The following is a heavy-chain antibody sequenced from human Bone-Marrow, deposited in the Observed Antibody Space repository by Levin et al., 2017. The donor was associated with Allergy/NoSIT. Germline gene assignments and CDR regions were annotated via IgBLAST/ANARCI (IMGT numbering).Heavy chain of an antibody. D-gene: IGHD4-17*01. J-gene: IGHJ2*01. CDR2: IGTAGDT. Sequence: GGSLRLSCAASGFTFSSYDMHWVRQATGKGLEWVSAIGTAGDTYYPGSVKGRFTISRENAKNSLYLQMNSLRAGDTAVYYCARDDSVTTGGPGTHFDLWGRGTLVTVSS. V-gene: IGHV3-13*01. CDR1: GFTFSSYD. CDR3: ARDDSVTTGGPGTHFDL.